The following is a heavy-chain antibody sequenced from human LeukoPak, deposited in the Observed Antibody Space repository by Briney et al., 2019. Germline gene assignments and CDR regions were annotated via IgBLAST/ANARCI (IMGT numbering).Heavy chain of an antibody. CDR1: GYTFTSYD. Sequence: ASVKVSCKASGYTFTSYDINWVRQATGQGLEWMGWMNPNSGSTGYAQKFQGRVTITRNTSISTAYMELSGLRSEDTAVYYCARGRSTGHPYYFEYWGQGTLVTVSS. V-gene: IGHV1-8*03. J-gene: IGHJ4*02. CDR2: MNPNSGST. CDR3: ARGRSTGHPYYFEY.